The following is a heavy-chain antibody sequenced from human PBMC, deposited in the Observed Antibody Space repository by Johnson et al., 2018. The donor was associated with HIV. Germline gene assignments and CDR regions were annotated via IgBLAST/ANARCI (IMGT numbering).Heavy chain of an antibody. D-gene: IGHD3-3*01. J-gene: IGHJ3*02. CDR3: ARGRAVLQFLEWSDAFDI. Sequence: EVQLVESGGGVVQPGGSLRLSCAASGFTFSSYAMSWVRQAPGKGLEWVSAIRSNGGSTFSANSVKGRFATSRDNSKKPLYLQMGSRRAEDMAVYYCARGRAVLQFLEWSDAFDIWGQGTMVTVSS. V-gene: IGHV3-64*01. CDR2: IRSNGGST. CDR1: GFTFSSYA.